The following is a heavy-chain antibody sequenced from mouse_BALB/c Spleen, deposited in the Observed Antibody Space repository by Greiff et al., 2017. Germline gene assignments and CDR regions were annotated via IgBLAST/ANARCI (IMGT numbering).Heavy chain of an antibody. D-gene: IGHD2-14*01. J-gene: IGHJ4*01. Sequence: VHVKQSGPELVKPGASVKIPCKASGYTFTDYNMDWVKQSHGKSLEWIGDINPNNGGTIYNQKFKGKATLTVDKSSSTAYMELRSLTSEDTAVYYCARPDGDYRYDRAMDYWGQGTSVTVSS. CDR3: ARPDGDYRYDRAMDY. CDR2: INPNNGGT. V-gene: IGHV1-18*01. CDR1: GYTFTDYN.